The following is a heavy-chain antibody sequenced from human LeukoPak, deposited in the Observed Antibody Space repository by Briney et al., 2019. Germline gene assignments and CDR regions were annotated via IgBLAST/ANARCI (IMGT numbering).Heavy chain of an antibody. D-gene: IGHD1-26*01. CDR1: GYTFTSYA. CDR2: ISAYNGNT. CDR3: ARDQVGATTPYYFDY. J-gene: IGHJ4*02. V-gene: IGHV1-18*01. Sequence: GASVKVSCKASGYTFTSYAMHWVRQAPGQRLEWMGWISAYNGNTNYAQKLQGRVTMTTDTSTSTAYMELRSLRSDDTAVYYCARDQVGATTPYYFDYWGQGTLVTVSS.